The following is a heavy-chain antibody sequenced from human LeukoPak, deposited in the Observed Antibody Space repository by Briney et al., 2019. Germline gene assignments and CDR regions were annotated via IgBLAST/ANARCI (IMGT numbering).Heavy chain of an antibody. D-gene: IGHD6-13*01. J-gene: IGHJ6*03. CDR1: GVSISSSNSY. CDR2: IDHTGST. CDR3: ARGRVSSSSWSSTHYYYFYMDV. V-gene: IGHV4-61*03. Sequence: PSETLSLTCTVSGVSISSSNSYWGWIRQPPGKGLEWIGYIDHTGSTNYNPSLNSRVTISRDTSKNHFSLELSSVTAADTAVYFCARGRVSSSSWSSTHYYYFYMDVWGKGTTVTVSS.